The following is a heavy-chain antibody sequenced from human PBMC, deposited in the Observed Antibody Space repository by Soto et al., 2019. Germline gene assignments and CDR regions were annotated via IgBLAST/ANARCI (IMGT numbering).Heavy chain of an antibody. Sequence: EVQLLESGGGLVQPGGSLSLPCQPLESTFGSIAMTWVGQAPGKGREWVSAISGSGGSTYYADSVKGRFTISRDNSKNTLYLQMNSLRAEDTAVYYCAKEHIEYSSPPDAFDIWGQGTMVTVSS. CDR3: AKEHIEYSSPPDAFDI. D-gene: IGHD6-6*01. CDR1: ESTFGSIA. V-gene: IGHV3-23*01. CDR2: ISGSGGST. J-gene: IGHJ3*02.